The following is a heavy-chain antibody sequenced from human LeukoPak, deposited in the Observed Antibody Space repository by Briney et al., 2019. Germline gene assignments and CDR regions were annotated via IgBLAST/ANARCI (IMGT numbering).Heavy chain of an antibody. D-gene: IGHD3-22*01. CDR1: GGSISSYY. J-gene: IGHJ4*02. Sequence: SETLSLTCTVSGGSISSYYWSWIRQPPGKGLEWIGYIHYSGSTNYNPSLKSRVTISVDTSKNQFSLKLSSVTAADTAVYYCARVLVGYDSSGRFDYWGQGTLVTVSS. CDR2: IHYSGST. V-gene: IGHV4-59*01. CDR3: ARVLVGYDSSGRFDY.